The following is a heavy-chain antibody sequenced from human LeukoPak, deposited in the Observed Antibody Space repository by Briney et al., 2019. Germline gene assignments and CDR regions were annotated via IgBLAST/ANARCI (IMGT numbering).Heavy chain of an antibody. Sequence: SLRPSCAVAGFTLCRYSMNWVRQAPGKGLEWVSSISTSSSYIYYADSVKGRFTISRDNARNSLFLQLDSLRAEDTAVYYCARGSSNSGSYYGYFDYWGQGALVTVSS. CDR1: GFTLCRYS. CDR3: ARGSSNSGSYYGYFDY. J-gene: IGHJ4*02. V-gene: IGHV3-21*01. CDR2: ISTSSSYI. D-gene: IGHD1-26*01.